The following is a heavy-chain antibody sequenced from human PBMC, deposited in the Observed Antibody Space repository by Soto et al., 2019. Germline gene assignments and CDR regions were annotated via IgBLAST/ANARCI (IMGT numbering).Heavy chain of an antibody. D-gene: IGHD3-16*01. Sequence: QVQLQQWGAGLLKPSETLSLTCAVYGGSFKGYSWTWIRQPPGKGVEWIGEINHSGSTKYNPSLKRRVTISVDTSRNQFSLKLSSVTAADTAVYFCARPPYAFGFDIWGQGTVVTVSS. CDR3: ARPPYAFGFDI. V-gene: IGHV4-34*01. J-gene: IGHJ3*02. CDR1: GGSFKGYS. CDR2: INHSGST.